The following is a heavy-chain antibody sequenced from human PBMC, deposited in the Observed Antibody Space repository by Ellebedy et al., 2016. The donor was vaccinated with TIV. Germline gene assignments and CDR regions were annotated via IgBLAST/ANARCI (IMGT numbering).Heavy chain of an antibody. D-gene: IGHD2-21*02. Sequence: LSLTCAASGFTFSSYWMHWVRQAPGKGLVWVSRTNGDGTTTSYADSVRGRFTISRDNAKNTLYLQMNSLRAEGTAVYYCVVTVTASLDNWGQGTLVTVSS. CDR2: TNGDGTTT. V-gene: IGHV3-74*01. CDR1: GFTFSSYW. J-gene: IGHJ4*02. CDR3: VVTVTASLDN.